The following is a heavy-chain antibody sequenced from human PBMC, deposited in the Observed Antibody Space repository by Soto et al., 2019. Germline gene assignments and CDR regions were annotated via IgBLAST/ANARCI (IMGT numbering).Heavy chain of an antibody. CDR1: GFTFSSYA. V-gene: IGHV3-23*01. J-gene: IGHJ6*03. D-gene: IGHD3-10*01. Sequence: DVQLLESRGGLVQPGGSLRLSCAASGFTFSSYAMAWVRQAPGKGLEWVSVISGGGGTTYYAESVKGRFTISRDNSKKMLNLQMDSLRAEDTAVYHCAKTLVTMVRGKYYYMDVWGKGTTVSVSS. CDR3: AKTLVTMVRGKYYYMDV. CDR2: ISGGGGTT.